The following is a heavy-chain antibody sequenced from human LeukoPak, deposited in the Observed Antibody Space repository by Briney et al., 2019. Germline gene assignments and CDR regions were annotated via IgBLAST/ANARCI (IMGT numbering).Heavy chain of an antibody. CDR2: INPNTGGT. CDR3: ATMGAKNFDH. V-gene: IGHV1-2*02. D-gene: IGHD1-26*01. Sequence: GASVKVSCKASGYTFTDYYIHWVRQAPGQGREWLGWINPNTGGTHYVQKFQDRVTMTRDRSIRTAYMEVSRLGSDDTAEYYCATMGAKNFDHWGQGTLVTVSS. CDR1: GYTFTDYY. J-gene: IGHJ4*02.